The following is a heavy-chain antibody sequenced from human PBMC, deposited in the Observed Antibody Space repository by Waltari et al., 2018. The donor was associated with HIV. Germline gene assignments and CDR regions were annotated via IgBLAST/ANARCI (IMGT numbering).Heavy chain of an antibody. CDR2: IKQDGSEK. D-gene: IGHD6-19*01. J-gene: IGHJ5*02. V-gene: IGHV3-7*01. CDR3: ARAGWTTEQWLGYWFDP. CDR1: GFTFSNYW. Sequence: EVQLVESGGGLVRPGGSLGLSCAASGFTFSNYWMTWVRQASGKGLEGVANIKQDGSEKYYVDSVKGRFTISRDNAKNSLYLQMNSLRAEDTAVYYCARAGWTTEQWLGYWFDPWGQGTLVTVSS.